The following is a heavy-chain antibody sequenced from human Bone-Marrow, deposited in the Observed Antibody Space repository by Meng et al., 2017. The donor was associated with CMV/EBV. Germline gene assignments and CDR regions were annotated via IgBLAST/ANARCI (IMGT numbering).Heavy chain of an antibody. CDR3: ARVGATAYYYYYGMDV. D-gene: IGHD1-26*01. CDR2: ISSSGSTI. J-gene: IGHJ6*02. V-gene: IGHV3-11*01. Sequence: LSLTCAASGFTFSDYYMSWIRQAPGKGLEWVSYISSSGSTIYYADSVKGRFTISRDNAKNSLYLQMNSLRAEDTAVYYCARVGATAYYYYYGMDVWGQGTTVTVSS. CDR1: GFTFSDYY.